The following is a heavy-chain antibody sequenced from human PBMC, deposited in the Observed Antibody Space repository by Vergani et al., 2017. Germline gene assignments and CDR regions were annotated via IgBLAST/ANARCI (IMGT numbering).Heavy chain of an antibody. V-gene: IGHV3-21*02. D-gene: IGHD3-3*01. CDR2: IASSGTIT. CDR3: AKGGTITSFGSVDYY. CDR1: GFSFSSYS. J-gene: IGHJ4*02. Sequence: EVQLVESGGGLVKPGGSLRLSCAASGFSFSSYSMNWVRQAPGKGLEWVAAIASSGTITYYSDSGKRRFTVSRDNTQNTLFLQMSSLRAEDTALYYCAKGGTITSFGSVDYYWGQGTLVTVSS.